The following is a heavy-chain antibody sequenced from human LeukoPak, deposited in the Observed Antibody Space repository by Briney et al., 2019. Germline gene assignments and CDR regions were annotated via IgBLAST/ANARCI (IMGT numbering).Heavy chain of an antibody. D-gene: IGHD5-12*01. J-gene: IGHJ4*02. CDR1: GFTFSSYW. V-gene: IGHV3-74*01. Sequence: PGGSLRLSCAASGFTFSSYWMHWVRQAPGKGLVWVSRINSDGSSTSYADSVKGQFTISRDNAKNTLYLQMNSLRAEDTAVYYCKSGIVATIGDYWGQGTLVTASS. CDR3: KSGIVATIGDY. CDR2: INSDGSST.